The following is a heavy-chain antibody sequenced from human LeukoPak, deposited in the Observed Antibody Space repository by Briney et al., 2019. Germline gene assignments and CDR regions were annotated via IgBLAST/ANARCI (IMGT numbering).Heavy chain of an antibody. V-gene: IGHV3-53*01. D-gene: IGHD3-9*01. CDR3: ARAILLTGSEYYFDS. J-gene: IGHJ4*02. CDR1: GFTFSDYY. CDR2: IYSGGDT. Sequence: GSLRLSCAASGFTFSDYYMSWIRQAPGKGLEWVSLIYSGGDTYYADSVKGRFTISRDTSKNTVYLHMNSLRPDDTATYYCARAILLTGSEYYFDSWGQGTLVTVSS.